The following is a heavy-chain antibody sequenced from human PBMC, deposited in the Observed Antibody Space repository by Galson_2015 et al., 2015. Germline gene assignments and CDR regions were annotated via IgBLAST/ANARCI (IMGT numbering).Heavy chain of an antibody. CDR1: GYTFTSYH. V-gene: IGHV1-46*01. D-gene: IGHD3-3*01. CDR2: INLSGGST. CDR3: ASPNYDLGMDV. J-gene: IGHJ6*03. Sequence: SVKVSCKASGYTFTSYHIHWGRQAPGQGLEWMGIINLSGGSTSYAQKFRGRVTMTRDTSTGTVYMEVSSLRSADTAVYYCASPNYDLGMDVWGKGATVTVSS.